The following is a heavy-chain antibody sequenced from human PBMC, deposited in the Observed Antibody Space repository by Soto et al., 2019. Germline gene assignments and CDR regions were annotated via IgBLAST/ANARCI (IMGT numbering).Heavy chain of an antibody. CDR1: GGSISPHY. V-gene: IGHV4-59*11. CDR3: ARWGGHYFEF. D-gene: IGHD1-26*01. Sequence: QVQLQESGPRLVKPSETLSLTCTVSGGSISPHYWSWIRQPPGKGLEWIGYISYGGSTNYNPSFKSRVTIAVDTSNNQFSLKLSSVTAADTAVYYCARWGGHYFEFWGQGTLVTVSS. CDR2: ISYGGST. J-gene: IGHJ4*02.